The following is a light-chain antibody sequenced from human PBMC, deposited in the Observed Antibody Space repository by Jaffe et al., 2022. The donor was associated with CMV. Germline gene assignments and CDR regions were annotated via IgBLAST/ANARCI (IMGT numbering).Light chain of an antibody. CDR2: LGS. V-gene: IGKV2-28*01. J-gene: IGKJ2*01. CDR1: QSLLHSNGYNY. CDR3: MQNLEIPYT. Sequence: DIVMTQSPLSLPVTPGEPASISCRSTQSLLHSNGYNYLDWYLQKPGNPPQLLIYLGSNRASGVPDRFSGSGSGTDFTLKISRVEADDVGVYFCMQNLEIPYTFAQGTKLEIQ.